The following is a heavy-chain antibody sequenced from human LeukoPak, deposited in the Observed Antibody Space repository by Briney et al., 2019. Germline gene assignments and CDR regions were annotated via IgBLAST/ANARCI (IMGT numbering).Heavy chain of an antibody. CDR1: GNYW. V-gene: IGHV3-74*01. D-gene: IGHD1-26*01. CDR3: ARGGSYFLVALDY. J-gene: IGHJ4*02. Sequence: GGSLRLSCAASGNYWMHWVRQVPGKGLVWVSHINSDGSWTSYADSVKGRFTISKDNAKNTLYLQMNSLRAEDTAVYYCARGGSYFLVALDYWGQGTLVTVSS. CDR2: INSDGSWT.